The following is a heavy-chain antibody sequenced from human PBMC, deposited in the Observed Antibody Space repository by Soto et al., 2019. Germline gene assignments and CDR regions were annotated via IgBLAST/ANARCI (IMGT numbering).Heavy chain of an antibody. V-gene: IGHV3-15*07. Sequence: EVQLVESGGGLVKPGGSLRLSCAASGFTFSNAWMNWVRQAPGKGLEWVGRIKSKTDGGTTDYAAPVKGRFTISRDDSKNTLYLQMNSLKSEDTAVYYCTTEDCSSTSCYFYYYYGMDVGGQGTTVTVS. CDR3: TTEDCSSTSCYFYYYYGMDV. CDR2: IKSKTDGGTT. D-gene: IGHD2-2*01. J-gene: IGHJ6*02. CDR1: GFTFSNAW.